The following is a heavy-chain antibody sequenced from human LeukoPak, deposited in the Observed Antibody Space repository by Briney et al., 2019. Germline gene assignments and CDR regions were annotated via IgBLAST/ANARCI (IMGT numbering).Heavy chain of an antibody. Sequence: GGSLRLSCVASGITFSNYAVSWVRQAPEEGLDWVSVISGSAHKIRYADSVKGRFTISRDNSKSTLYLQMNSLRAEDTAVYYCARERDGYKYFDYWGQGTLVTVSS. V-gene: IGHV3-23*01. D-gene: IGHD5-24*01. J-gene: IGHJ4*02. CDR2: ISGSAHKI. CDR1: GITFSNYA. CDR3: ARERDGYKYFDY.